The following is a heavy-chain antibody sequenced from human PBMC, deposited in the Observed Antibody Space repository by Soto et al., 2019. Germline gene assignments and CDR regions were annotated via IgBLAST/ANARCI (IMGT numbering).Heavy chain of an antibody. CDR1: GYIFTSYY. V-gene: IGHV1-46*01. D-gene: IGHD3-10*01. CDR2: INPSGGST. Sequence: ASVKVSCKASGYIFTSYYMHWVRQAPGQGLEWMGIINPSGGSTSYAQKFQGRVTMTRDTSTSTVYMELSSLRSEDTAVYYCARDAVRGALTRWFDPWGQGTLVTVSS. CDR3: ARDAVRGALTRWFDP. J-gene: IGHJ5*02.